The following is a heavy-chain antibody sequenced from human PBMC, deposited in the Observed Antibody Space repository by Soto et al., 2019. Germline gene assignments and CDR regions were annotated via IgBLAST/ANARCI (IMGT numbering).Heavy chain of an antibody. J-gene: IGHJ6*03. CDR3: ARRARPDFYYMDV. CDR2: ISTNGVGT. D-gene: IGHD6-6*01. V-gene: IGHV3-64*01. CDR1: GFTLSGYA. Sequence: GGSLRLSCAAPGFTLSGYAMDWVRQAPGKGLEYVSGISTNGVGTYYANSVQGRFTISRDNSKNTVYLQMGSLRPEDMAVYYCARRARPDFYYMDVWGKGTTVTVSS.